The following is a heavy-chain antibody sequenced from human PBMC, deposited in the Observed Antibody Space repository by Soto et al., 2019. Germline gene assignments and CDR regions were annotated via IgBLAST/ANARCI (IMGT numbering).Heavy chain of an antibody. CDR3: GGGGGGGYLLESYYFDY. D-gene: IGHD5-12*01. CDR2: ISDDGSNK. Sequence: GGSLRLSCAASGFTFTSSCMHWVRQAPGKGLEWVAGISDDGSNKYYADSVTGRFTISRDNSKHTLYLQMNSLRAEDTAMYYCGGGGGGGYLLESYYFDYWGQGTLVTVSS. J-gene: IGHJ4*02. CDR1: GFTFTSSC. V-gene: IGHV3-30-3*01.